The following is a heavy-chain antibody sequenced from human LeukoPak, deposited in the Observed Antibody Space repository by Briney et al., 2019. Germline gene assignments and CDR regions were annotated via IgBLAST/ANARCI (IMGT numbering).Heavy chain of an antibody. CDR2: INPIGGRP. CDR1: GYSVLTYY. Sequence: SSETVSFTSSGYSVLTYYIHWVRQGPRQRLERVGMINPIGGRPSYAGKSQVRVTMTWDTSTDTIYLNLRRLRSEATAVYYCARDFLGGFRLLTWFDPWGQGALVTVSS. D-gene: IGHD3-10*01. J-gene: IGHJ5*02. V-gene: IGHV1-46*01. CDR3: ARDFLGGFRLLTWFDP.